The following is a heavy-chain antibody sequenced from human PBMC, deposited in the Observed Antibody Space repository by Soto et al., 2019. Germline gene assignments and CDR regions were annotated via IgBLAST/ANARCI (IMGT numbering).Heavy chain of an antibody. J-gene: IGHJ6*02. Sequence: SETLSLTCAVYGGSFSGYWWSGVRQPPGKGLEWIGEIHHSGSTNYNPSLRSRVTMSVDTSKNQFSLNLNSLTAADAAVYYCAGGTDYRWVLWGQGTTVTVSS. V-gene: IGHV4-34*01. CDR2: IHHSGST. D-gene: IGHD4-4*01. CDR1: GGSFSGYW. CDR3: AGGTDYRWVL.